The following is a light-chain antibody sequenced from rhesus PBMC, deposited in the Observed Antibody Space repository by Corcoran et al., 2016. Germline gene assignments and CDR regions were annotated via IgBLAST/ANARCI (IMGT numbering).Light chain of an antibody. J-gene: IGKJ1*01. V-gene: IGKV1-33*02. CDR3: QQHTSYPRT. CDR2: AAS. CDR1: QGTSSW. Sequence: DIQMTQSPSSLSASLGDRVAITCQASQGTSSWLAWFQQKPGKAPKLLIYAASRLNSGVPSRFSGSGSVTAFTLTISSLQPEDFSTYYCQQHTSYPRTFGQGTKVQI.